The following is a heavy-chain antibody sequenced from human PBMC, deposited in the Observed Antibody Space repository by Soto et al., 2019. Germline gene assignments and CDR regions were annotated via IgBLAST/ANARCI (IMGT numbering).Heavy chain of an antibody. D-gene: IGHD4-17*01. J-gene: IGHJ3*02. V-gene: IGHV1-69*01. CDR2: IIPIFGTA. CDR3: ARDKVDYGGNSLAFDI. CDR1: GGTFSSYA. Sequence: QVQLVQSGAEVKKPGSSVKVSCKASGGTFSSYAISWVRQAPGQGLEWMGGIIPIFGTANYAQKFQGRVTITADESTSTAYMELSRLRSEDTAVYYCARDKVDYGGNSLAFDIWGQGTMVTVSS.